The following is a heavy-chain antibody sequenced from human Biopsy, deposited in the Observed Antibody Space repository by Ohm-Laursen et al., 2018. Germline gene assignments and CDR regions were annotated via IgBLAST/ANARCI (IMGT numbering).Heavy chain of an antibody. V-gene: IGHV4-59*07. CDR2: IYYSGST. J-gene: IGHJ6*02. D-gene: IGHD2/OR15-2a*01. CDR1: GGSISSDY. Sequence: PSDTLSLTCTVSGGSISSDYWSWIRQTPGKGLEWIGYIYYSGSTNYNPSLKSRVTISVDTSKNQFSLRLNSVTAADTAVYYCARATNSTGWPYYYFYGMDVRGQGTTVTVSS. CDR3: ARATNSTGWPYYYFYGMDV.